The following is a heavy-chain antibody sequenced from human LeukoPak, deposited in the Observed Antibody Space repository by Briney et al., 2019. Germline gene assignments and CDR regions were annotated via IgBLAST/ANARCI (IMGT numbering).Heavy chain of an antibody. CDR1: GLTFSDYY. V-gene: IGHV3-11*04. CDR2: ISSSGSTI. CDR3: ARGGDSYGSPDYYYYYMDV. D-gene: IGHD5-18*01. Sequence: GGSLRLSCAASGLTFSDYYMSWIRQAPAKGLEWVSYISSSGSTIYYADSVKGRFTISRDNAKNSLYLQMNSLRAEDTAVYYCARGGDSYGSPDYYYYYMDVWGKGTTVTVSS. J-gene: IGHJ6*03.